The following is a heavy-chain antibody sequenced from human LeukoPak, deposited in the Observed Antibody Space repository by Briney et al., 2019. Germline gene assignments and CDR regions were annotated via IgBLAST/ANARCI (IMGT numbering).Heavy chain of an antibody. D-gene: IGHD2-15*01. CDR2: IYSGGST. Sequence: QPGGSLRLSSAASGFTVSSNYMSWVRQAPGKGLEWVSVIYSGGSTYYADSVKGRFTISRDNSKNTLYLQMNSLRAEDTAVYYCAREQLLQLMDVWGQGTTVTVSS. CDR3: AREQLLQLMDV. V-gene: IGHV3-66*01. J-gene: IGHJ6*02. CDR1: GFTVSSNY.